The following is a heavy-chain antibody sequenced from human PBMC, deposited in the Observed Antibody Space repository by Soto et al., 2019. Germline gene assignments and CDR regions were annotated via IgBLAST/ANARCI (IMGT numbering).Heavy chain of an antibody. J-gene: IGHJ4*02. CDR1: GFTFSNYA. V-gene: IGHV3-23*01. Sequence: EVQLLESGGGLVQPGGSLRLSCAASGFTFSNYAMTRVRQAPGKGLEWVSVITGSGGGTYFVDSVKGRFTISRDNSKNTVYLQINSLRAECTAVYYCAKRPLTAAGFDYWGQGTLVTVSS. CDR2: ITGSGGGT. CDR3: AKRPLTAAGFDY. D-gene: IGHD6-13*01.